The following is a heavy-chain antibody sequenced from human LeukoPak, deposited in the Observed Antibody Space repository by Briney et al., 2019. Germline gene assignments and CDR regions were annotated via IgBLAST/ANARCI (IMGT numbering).Heavy chain of an antibody. V-gene: IGHV1-2*02. Sequence: ASVKVSCKASGYTFTGYYMHWVRQAPGQGLEWMGWINPNSGGTNYAQKFQGRVTMTRDTSISTAYMELSRLRSDDTAVYYCAKDRVADYYDSSGYPLDYWGQGTLVTVSS. D-gene: IGHD3-22*01. CDR2: INPNSGGT. CDR1: GYTFTGYY. J-gene: IGHJ4*02. CDR3: AKDRVADYYDSSGYPLDY.